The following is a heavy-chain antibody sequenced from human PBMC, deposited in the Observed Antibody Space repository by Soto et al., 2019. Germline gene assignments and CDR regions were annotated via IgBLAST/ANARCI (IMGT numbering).Heavy chain of an antibody. Sequence: QVQLVQSGAEVKKPGASVKVSCKASGYTFTSYYMHWVRQAPGQGLEWMGIINPSGGSTSYAQKFQGRVTMTRDTSTSTVYMELSSLRSEDTAVYYCARDQWAWGSSPQSHWFDPWGQGTLVTVSS. CDR3: ARDQWAWGSSPQSHWFDP. J-gene: IGHJ5*02. CDR1: GYTFTSYY. CDR2: INPSGGST. D-gene: IGHD6-13*01. V-gene: IGHV1-46*03.